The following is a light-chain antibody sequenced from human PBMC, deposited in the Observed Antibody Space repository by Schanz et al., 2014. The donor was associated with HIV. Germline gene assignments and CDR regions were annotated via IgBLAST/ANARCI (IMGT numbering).Light chain of an antibody. V-gene: IGLV2-14*03. CDR1: ISDVGSYNY. CDR3: SSYADGGTYV. J-gene: IGLJ1*01. Sequence: QSALTQPASVSGSPGQSITISCTGTISDVGSYNYVSWYQQHPGKAPKLMIYDVSNRPSGVSSRFSGSKSGNTASLTVSGLQAEDEADYYCSSYADGGTYVFGTGTKLTVL. CDR2: DVS.